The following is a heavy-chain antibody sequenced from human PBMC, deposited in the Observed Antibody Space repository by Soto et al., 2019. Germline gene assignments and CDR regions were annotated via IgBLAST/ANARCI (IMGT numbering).Heavy chain of an antibody. CDR2: ITGTGGNT. CDR3: ARDGYNFITFDY. J-gene: IGHJ4*02. D-gene: IGHD5-12*01. CDR1: GFTFNNYA. V-gene: IGHV3-23*01. Sequence: RLSCAVSGFTFNNYAMSWVRQAPGKGLEWVSGITGTGGNTYYADSVKGRFTISRDNSKSTLHLHMISLRPEDTAIYYCARDGYNFITFDYWGQGALVTVSS.